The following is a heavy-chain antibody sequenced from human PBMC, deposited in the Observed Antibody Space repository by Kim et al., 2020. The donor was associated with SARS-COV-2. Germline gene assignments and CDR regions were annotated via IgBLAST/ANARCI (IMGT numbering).Heavy chain of an antibody. D-gene: IGHD3-3*01. CDR1: GFIFNNYA. V-gene: IGHV3-23*01. CDR2: ISGRGGNT. J-gene: IGHJ4*02. Sequence: GGSLRLSCAASGFIFNNYAMGWVRRAPGKGLKWVSSISGRGGNTYYARSVRGRVTISRDNAGDTVYLQLHSLTADDAAVYHCVRDRVLSGSSLFDHWGLGTPVIVSS. CDR3: VRDRVLSGSSLFDH.